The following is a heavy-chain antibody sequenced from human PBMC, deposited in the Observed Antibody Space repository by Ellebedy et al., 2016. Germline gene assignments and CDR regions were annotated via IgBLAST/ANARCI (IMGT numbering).Heavy chain of an antibody. V-gene: IGHV1-2*02. D-gene: IGHD3-3*01. CDR2: INPNSGGT. Sequence: ASVKVSCXASGFTFTSSAVQWVRQAPGQGLEWMGWINPNSGGTNYAQKFQGRVTMTRDTSISTAYMELSRLRSDDTAVYYCARGITIFGVAKFDPWGQGTLVTVSS. CDR3: ARGITIFGVAKFDP. CDR1: GFTFTSSA. J-gene: IGHJ5*02.